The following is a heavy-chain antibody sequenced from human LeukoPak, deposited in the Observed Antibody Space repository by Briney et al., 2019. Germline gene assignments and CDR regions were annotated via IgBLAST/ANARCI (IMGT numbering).Heavy chain of an antibody. CDR2: ISGSGGST. CDR3: AKEVAAAGRGRYYFDY. V-gene: IGHV3-23*01. D-gene: IGHD6-13*01. J-gene: IGHJ4*02. Sequence: GGSLRLSCAASGFTFSSYAMSWVRQAPGKGLEWVSAISGSGGSTYYADSVKGRFTISRDNSKNTLYLQMNSLRAEDTAVYYCAKEVAAAGRGRYYFDYWGQGTLVTVSS. CDR1: GFTFSSYA.